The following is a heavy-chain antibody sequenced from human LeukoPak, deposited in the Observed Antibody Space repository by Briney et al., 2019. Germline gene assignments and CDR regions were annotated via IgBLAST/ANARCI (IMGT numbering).Heavy chain of an antibody. CDR3: ARETYYYDSSGLPHYYMDV. D-gene: IGHD3-22*01. V-gene: IGHV4-30-4*08. J-gene: IGHJ6*03. CDR1: GGSISSGDYY. Sequence: SQTLSLTCTVSGGSISSGDYYWNWIRQPPGKGLEWIGYISYSGSTYIAPFLRSRVTISVDTSENQFSLKLSSVTAADTAVYYFARETYYYDSSGLPHYYMDVWGKGTTVTVSS. CDR2: ISYSGST.